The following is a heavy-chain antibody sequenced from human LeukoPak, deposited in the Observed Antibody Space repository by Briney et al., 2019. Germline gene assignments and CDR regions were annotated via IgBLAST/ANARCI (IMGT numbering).Heavy chain of an antibody. Sequence: SETLSLTCAVYGGSFGGYYWSWIRQPPGKGLEWIGEINHSGSTNYNPSLKSRVTISVDTSKNQFSLKLTSMTAADTAVYYCARGYGSGTFYIRNFDYWGQGTLVTVSS. CDR2: INHSGST. V-gene: IGHV4-34*01. CDR1: GGSFGGYY. D-gene: IGHD3-10*01. CDR3: ARGYGSGTFYIRNFDY. J-gene: IGHJ4*02.